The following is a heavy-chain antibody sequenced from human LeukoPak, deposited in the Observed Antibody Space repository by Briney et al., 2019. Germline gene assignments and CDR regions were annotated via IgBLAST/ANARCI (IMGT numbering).Heavy chain of an antibody. CDR1: GLTFSSYS. CDR2: ISSSSSYI. V-gene: IGHV3-21*01. D-gene: IGHD6-19*01. J-gene: IGHJ3*02. Sequence: GGSLRLSCAASGLTFSSYSMNWVRQAPGKGLEWVSSISSSSSYIYYADSVKGRFTISRDNAKNSLYLQMNSLRAEDTAVYYCARDRAVAGNAFDIWGQGTMVTVSS. CDR3: ARDRAVAGNAFDI.